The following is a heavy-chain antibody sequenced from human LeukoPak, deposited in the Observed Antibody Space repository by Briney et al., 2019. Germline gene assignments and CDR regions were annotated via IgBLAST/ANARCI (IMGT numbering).Heavy chain of an antibody. Sequence: PSETLSLTCTVSSGSIGSSSNYWGWIRQAPGKELEWIGNVYYSGSTFYNPSLKSRVTISVDTSKNQFSLKLRSVTAADTAIYYCARASFNVVFGNWFDPWGQGTLVTVSS. V-gene: IGHV4-39*01. CDR3: ARASFNVVFGNWFDP. D-gene: IGHD2-8*01. CDR2: VYYSGST. CDR1: SGSIGSSSNY. J-gene: IGHJ5*02.